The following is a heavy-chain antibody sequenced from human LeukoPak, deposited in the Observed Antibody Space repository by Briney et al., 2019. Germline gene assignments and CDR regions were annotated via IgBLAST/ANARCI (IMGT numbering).Heavy chain of an antibody. D-gene: IGHD5-18*01. CDR2: ISWNSGDI. CDR3: VKLYGYSYGYIDF. J-gene: IGHJ4*02. Sequence: GGSLRLSCAASGFTFDDFALHWVRQAPGKGLEWVSGISWNSGDIGYEDSVKGRFTISRDNAKNSLYLQMNSLRAEDTALYYCVKLYGYSYGYIDFWGQGTLVTVSS. CDR1: GFTFDDFA. V-gene: IGHV3-9*01.